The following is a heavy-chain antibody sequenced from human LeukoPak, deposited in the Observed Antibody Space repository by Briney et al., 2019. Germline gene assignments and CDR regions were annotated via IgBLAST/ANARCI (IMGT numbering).Heavy chain of an antibody. CDR1: GFTVNSNY. D-gene: IGHD6-13*01. CDR3: ASSSWSRSNWFDP. CDR2: IHSGGST. V-gene: IGHV3-66*02. Sequence: GGSLRLSCAASGFTVNSNYKTWVRQAPGKGLEWVSVIHSGGSTFYADFVKGRFTISRDNSKNTLYLQMNSLRTDDTAVYYCASSSWSRSNWFDPWGQGTLVTVSS. J-gene: IGHJ5*02.